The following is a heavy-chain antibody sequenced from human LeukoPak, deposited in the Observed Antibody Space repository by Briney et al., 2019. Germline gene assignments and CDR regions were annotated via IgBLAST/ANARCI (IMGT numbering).Heavy chain of an antibody. CDR2: IYSGGST. CDR1: GFTVSSNY. D-gene: IGHD2-15*01. J-gene: IGHJ4*02. V-gene: IGHV3-66*01. CDR3: AREYCSGGSCYADD. Sequence: PGGSLRLSCAASGFTVSSNYMSWVRQAPGKGLEWVSVIYSGGSTNYADSVKGRLTISRDNSKNTLYLQMNSLRAEDTAVYYCAREYCSGGSCYADDWGQGALVTVSS.